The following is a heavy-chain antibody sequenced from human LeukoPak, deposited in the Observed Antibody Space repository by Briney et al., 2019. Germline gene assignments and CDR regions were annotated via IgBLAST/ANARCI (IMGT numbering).Heavy chain of an antibody. CDR1: GYTFTNYW. J-gene: IGHJ4*02. CDR2: IDPSDSYT. Sequence: GESQKISCKGSGYTFTNYWISWVRQMPGKRLEWMGRIDPSDSYTNYNPSFRGHITISADKSSSTAYLHWSSLKASDSAMYFCARQYSGYDYYFDYWGQGILVTVSS. D-gene: IGHD5-12*01. V-gene: IGHV5-10-1*01. CDR3: ARQYSGYDYYFDY.